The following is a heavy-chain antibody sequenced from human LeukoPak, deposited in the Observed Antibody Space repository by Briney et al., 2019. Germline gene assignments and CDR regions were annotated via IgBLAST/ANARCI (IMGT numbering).Heavy chain of an antibody. J-gene: IGHJ3*02. CDR1: GGSFSGYY. D-gene: IGHD3-22*01. V-gene: IGHV4-34*01. Sequence: SETLSLTCAVYGGSFSGYYWSWIRQPPGKGLEWIGEINHSGSTNYNPSLKSRVTISVDTSKNQFSLKLSSVTAADTAVYYCAGGSGLDAFDIWGQGTMVTVSS. CDR2: INHSGST. CDR3: AGGSGLDAFDI.